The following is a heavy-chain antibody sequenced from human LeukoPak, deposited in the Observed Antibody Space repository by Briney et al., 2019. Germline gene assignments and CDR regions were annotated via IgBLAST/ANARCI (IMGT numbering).Heavy chain of an antibody. CDR2: IKEDGREI. V-gene: IGHV3-7*01. J-gene: IGHJ4*02. CDR3: ARERIHCGDADCRSYFDN. D-gene: IGHD2-21*01. Sequence: GGSLRLSCVTTDFTFKNSWMTWVRQAPGKGLEWVANIKEDGREINYLGSVKGRFTISRDNAKNSLYLEMNSLRAEDTAVYYCARERIHCGDADCRSYFDNWGQGTLVTVSS. CDR1: DFTFKNSW.